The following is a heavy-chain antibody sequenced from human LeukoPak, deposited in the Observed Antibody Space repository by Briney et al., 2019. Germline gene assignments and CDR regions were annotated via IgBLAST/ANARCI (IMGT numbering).Heavy chain of an antibody. CDR1: GFNFNTYG. CDR2: IRYDETNE. CDR3: AKTHIRSTNHFDY. V-gene: IGHV3-30*02. Sequence: GSLRLSCAASGFNFNTYGMYWVRQAPGKGLEWVAFIRYDETNEYYADSVKGRFTISRDNSKNTLYLQMNSLRAEDTAVYYCAKTHIRSTNHFDYWGQGTLVTVSS. J-gene: IGHJ4*02. D-gene: IGHD2-2*01.